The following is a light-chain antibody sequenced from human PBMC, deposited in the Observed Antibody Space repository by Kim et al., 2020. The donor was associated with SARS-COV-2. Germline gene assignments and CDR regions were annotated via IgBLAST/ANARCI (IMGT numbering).Light chain of an antibody. CDR3: SSYAGSDNLV. CDR2: EVS. J-gene: IGLJ3*02. V-gene: IGLV2-8*01. Sequence: GQSFTISCTGTSSDVGGYYYVAWYQQHPGKAPKLMIYEVSKRPSGVPDRFSGSKSGNTASLTVSGLQAEDEADYYCSSYAGSDNLVFGGGTQLTVL. CDR1: SSDVGGYYY.